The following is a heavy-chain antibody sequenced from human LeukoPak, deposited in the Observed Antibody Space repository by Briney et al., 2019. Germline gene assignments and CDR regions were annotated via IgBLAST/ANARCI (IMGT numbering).Heavy chain of an antibody. CDR1: GGSISSYY. CDR3: ARASYSSSWYGYYYYMDV. Sequence: SETLSLTCTVSGGSISSYYWSWIRQPPGKGLEWIGYIYYSGSTNYNPSLKSRVTISVDMSKNQFSLKLSSVTAADTAVYYCARASYSSSWYGYYYYMDVWGKGTTVTVSS. CDR2: IYYSGST. J-gene: IGHJ6*03. D-gene: IGHD6-13*01. V-gene: IGHV4-59*01.